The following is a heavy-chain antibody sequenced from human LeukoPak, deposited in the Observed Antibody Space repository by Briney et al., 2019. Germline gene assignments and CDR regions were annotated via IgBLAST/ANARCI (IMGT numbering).Heavy chain of an antibody. Sequence: GGSLRLSCAASGFTFTSYAMHWVRQAPGKGLEWVSGISWNSGSIGYADSVKGRFTISRDNAKNSLYLQMNSLRAEDTALYYCAKEARYSLDYWGQGTLVTVSS. J-gene: IGHJ4*02. CDR2: ISWNSGSI. CDR1: GFTFTSYA. V-gene: IGHV3-9*01. CDR3: AKEARYSLDY. D-gene: IGHD2-15*01.